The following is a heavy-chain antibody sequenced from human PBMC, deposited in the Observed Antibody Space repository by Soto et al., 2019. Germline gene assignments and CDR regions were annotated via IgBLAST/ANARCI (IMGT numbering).Heavy chain of an antibody. CDR2: TYWADDK. Sequence: QITLKESGPTLVKPTQTLTLTCSFSGFSLSTNGVGVGWIRQPPGKALEWLAITYWADDKRYSPSLKNRLTIPKDTSKNQVVLTMTNMDPADRATYYCAHRGFLGNPAYYFDYWGQGTLVTVSS. CDR1: GFSLSTNGVG. CDR3: AHRGFLGNPAYYFDY. D-gene: IGHD3-3*01. J-gene: IGHJ4*02. V-gene: IGHV2-5*02.